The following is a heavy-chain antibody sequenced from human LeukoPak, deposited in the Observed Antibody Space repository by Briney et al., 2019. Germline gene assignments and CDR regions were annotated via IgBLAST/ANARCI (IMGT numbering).Heavy chain of an antibody. CDR3: ARELREHTSLGFDL. Sequence: SVKVSCKASGGTFSSYAISWVRQAPGQGLEWMGGIIPIFGTANYAQKFQGRVTITADESTSTAYMELSSLRSEDTAVYYCARELREHTSLGFDLWGRGTLITVSS. CDR2: IIPIFGTA. CDR1: GGTFSSYA. J-gene: IGHJ2*01. D-gene: IGHD1/OR15-1a*01. V-gene: IGHV1-69*13.